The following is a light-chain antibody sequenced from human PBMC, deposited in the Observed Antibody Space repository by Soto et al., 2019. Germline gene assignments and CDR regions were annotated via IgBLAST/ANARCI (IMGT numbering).Light chain of an antibody. CDR3: QPRSDWPWT. CDR2: DSY. V-gene: IGKV3-11*01. CDR1: QSVSSN. J-gene: IGKJ1*01. Sequence: EIVRTQSTATMSVSPGERDPLSCGASQSVSSNLAWYRQKPGQAHRLLIYDSYNRAAGIPARFSGSGSGTDFTITVSSLEPEDFVVYYCQPRSDWPWTFGQGTKVDIK.